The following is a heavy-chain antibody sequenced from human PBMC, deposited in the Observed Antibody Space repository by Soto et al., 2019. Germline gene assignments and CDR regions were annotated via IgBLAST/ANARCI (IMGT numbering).Heavy chain of an antibody. CDR2: ISSSGDTI. D-gene: IGHD3-10*01. J-gene: IGHJ6*02. CDR3: ARAPGVYCSGAMGYYGIDV. V-gene: IGHV3-48*03. Sequence: EGSRRLAGAASDFTYSSYEVNWGRQAAGKCLEWVSYISSSGDTIYYAESVKGRFTISRDNAKKSLYLQMNSLRAEDTAVYFCARAPGVYCSGAMGYYGIDVWGQGTTATVPS. CDR1: DFTYSSYE.